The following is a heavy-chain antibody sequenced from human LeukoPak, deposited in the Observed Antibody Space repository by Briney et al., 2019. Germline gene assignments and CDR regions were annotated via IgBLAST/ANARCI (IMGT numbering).Heavy chain of an antibody. J-gene: IGHJ4*02. Sequence: ASVKVSCKTSGYSFIDYYIHWVRQAPGQGLEWMGWINSNSADTNYAQNFQGRVTMTRDTSISTAYMELSRLRSDDTAVYYCARLVGATELDFDYWGQGTLVTVSS. CDR3: ARLVGATELDFDY. CDR1: GYSFIDYY. D-gene: IGHD1-26*01. CDR2: INSNSADT. V-gene: IGHV1-2*02.